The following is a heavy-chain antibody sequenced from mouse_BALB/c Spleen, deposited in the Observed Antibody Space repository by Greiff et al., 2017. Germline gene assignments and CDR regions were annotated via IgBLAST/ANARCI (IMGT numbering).Heavy chain of an antibody. V-gene: IGHV5-12-2*01. CDR3: ARHPITTVVATDAMDY. J-gene: IGHJ4*01. CDR2: ISNGGGST. Sequence: EVQVVESGGGLVQPGGSLKLSCAASGFTFSSYTMSWVRQTPEKRLEWVAYISNGGGSTYYPDTVKGRFTISRDNAKNTLYLQMSSLKSEDTAMYYCARHPITTVVATDAMDYWGQGTSVTVSS. D-gene: IGHD1-1*01. CDR1: GFTFSSYT.